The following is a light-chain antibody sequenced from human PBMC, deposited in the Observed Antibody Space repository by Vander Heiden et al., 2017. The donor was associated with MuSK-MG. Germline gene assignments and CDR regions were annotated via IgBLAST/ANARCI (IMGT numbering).Light chain of an antibody. V-gene: IGLV6-57*02. CDR3: PSDDSSNRVV. CDR2: ESN. Sequence: FMLTKPHSVSESPGPTVTISCTGSRGSIASHYVQWYQQHPGSAATTVIYESNHRRPGGPAHFSSSIDSASTAASLTISVRTTEDDADYCSPSDDSSNRVVFGGGTKLTVL. J-gene: IGLJ2*01. CDR1: RGSIASHY.